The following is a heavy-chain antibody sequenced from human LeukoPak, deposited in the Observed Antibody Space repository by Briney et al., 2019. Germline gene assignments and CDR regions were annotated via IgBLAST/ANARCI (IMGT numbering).Heavy chain of an antibody. D-gene: IGHD3-22*01. CDR2: ISNDGGGT. CDR1: GFIFNNYG. V-gene: IGHV3-23*01. CDR3: AKGSSGYFFDL. Sequence: PGGSLRLSCTASGFIFNNYGLVWVRPAPGKGLEWVSAISNDGGGTPYADFVKGRFTISRDNSKNTLFLQMNSLRAEDTALYYCAKGSSGYFFDLWGQGTLVTVSS. J-gene: IGHJ4*02.